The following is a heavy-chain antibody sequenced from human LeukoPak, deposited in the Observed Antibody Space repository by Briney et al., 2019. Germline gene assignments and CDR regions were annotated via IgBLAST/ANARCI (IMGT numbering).Heavy chain of an antibody. Sequence: ASVTVPCKASGYTFTSYGISWVRQAPGQGLEWMGWISAYNGNTNYAQKLQGRVTMTTDTSTSTAYMELRSLRSDDTAVYYCARDLRSEHYDILTGPAYWGQGTLVTVSS. J-gene: IGHJ4*02. CDR3: ARDLRSEHYDILTGPAY. D-gene: IGHD3-9*01. CDR2: ISAYNGNT. V-gene: IGHV1-18*01. CDR1: GYTFTSYG.